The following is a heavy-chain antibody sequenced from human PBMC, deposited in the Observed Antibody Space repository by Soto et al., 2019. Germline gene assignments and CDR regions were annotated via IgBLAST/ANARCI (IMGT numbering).Heavy chain of an antibody. J-gene: IGHJ6*02. CDR3: ARDSSGWSSYYYDGMDV. CDR1: GFTFSSYS. Sequence: EVQLVESGGGLVKPGGSLRLSCAASGFTFSSYSMNWVRQAPGKGLEWVSSISSSSSYIYYADSVKGRFTISRDNAKNSLYLQMNSLRAEDTAVYYCARDSSGWSSYYYDGMDVWGQGTTVTVSS. V-gene: IGHV3-21*01. CDR2: ISSSSSYI. D-gene: IGHD6-19*01.